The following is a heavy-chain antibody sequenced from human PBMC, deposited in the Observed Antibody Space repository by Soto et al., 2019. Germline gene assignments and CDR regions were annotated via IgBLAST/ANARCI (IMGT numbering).Heavy chain of an antibody. J-gene: IGHJ1*01. D-gene: IGHD3-22*01. CDR3: ASGAAFYYDTSRY. V-gene: IGHV3-30-3*01. Sequence: XGSLRLSCAAPGVNFNIHALHWIRQAPGEGLDWVAVMSPGGNSQYYADSVKGRLTISRDTSKSTLYLQMTSLRPEDTAVYYCASGAAFYYDTSRYWGQGTLVTVSS. CDR1: GVNFNIHA. CDR2: MSPGGNSQ.